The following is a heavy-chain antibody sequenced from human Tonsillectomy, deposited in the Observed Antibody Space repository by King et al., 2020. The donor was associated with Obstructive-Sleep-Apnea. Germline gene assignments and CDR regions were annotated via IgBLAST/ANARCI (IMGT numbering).Heavy chain of an antibody. CDR1: GFTVSNTY. CDR2: IYSGGST. CDR3: ARDPLTNPSYYYGMDV. Sequence: VQLVESGGGLVQPGGSLRLSCAASGFTVSNTYMSWVRQAPGKGLEWVSVIYSGGSTFYADSVTGRITISRDNSKNTLYLQMNSLRAEDTAVYYCARDPLTNPSYYYGMDVWGQGTTVTVSS. D-gene: IGHD2-8*01. J-gene: IGHJ6*02. V-gene: IGHV3-66*01.